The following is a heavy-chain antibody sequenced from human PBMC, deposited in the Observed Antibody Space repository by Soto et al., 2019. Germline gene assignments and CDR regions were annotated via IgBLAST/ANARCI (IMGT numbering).Heavy chain of an antibody. V-gene: IGHV1-69*01. CDR2: IIPIFGTA. D-gene: IGHD2-15*01. J-gene: IGHJ6*02. Sequence: QVQLVQSGAEVKKPGSSVKVSCKASGGTFSSYAISWVRQAPGQGLEWMGGIIPIFGTANYAQKFQGRVTITADESTSTAYMELSSLRSEDTAVYYCARGPYCSGGSCYWCGYYYYGMDVWGQGTTVTVSS. CDR3: ARGPYCSGGSCYWCGYYYYGMDV. CDR1: GGTFSSYA.